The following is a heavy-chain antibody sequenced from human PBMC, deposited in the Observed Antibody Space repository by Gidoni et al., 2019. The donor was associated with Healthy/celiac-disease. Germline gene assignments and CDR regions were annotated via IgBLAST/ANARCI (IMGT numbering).Heavy chain of an antibody. CDR3: ARHGGSAGASNYFDY. CDR1: GGSISSSSYY. J-gene: IGHJ4*02. V-gene: IGHV4-39*01. Sequence: QLQLQESGPGLVKPSETLSLTCTVSGGSISSSSYYWGWIRQPPGKGLEWIGSIYYSGSTYYNPSLKSRVTISVDTSKNQFSLKLSSVTAADTAVYYCARHGGSAGASNYFDYWGQGTLVTVSS. CDR2: IYYSGST. D-gene: IGHD6-13*01.